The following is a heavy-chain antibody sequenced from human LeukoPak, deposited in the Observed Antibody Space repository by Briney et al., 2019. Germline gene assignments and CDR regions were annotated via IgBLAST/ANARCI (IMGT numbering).Heavy chain of an antibody. CDR1: GGSISSGSYY. D-gene: IGHD2/OR15-2a*01. V-gene: IGHV4-61*02. CDR2: IYTSGST. CDR3: ARDEGGPFSDYFGY. J-gene: IGHJ4*02. Sequence: SETLSLTCTVSGGSISSGSYYWSWIRQPAGKGLEWIGRIYTSGSTNYNPSLKSRVTISVDTSKNQFSLKLSSVTAADTAVYYCARDEGGPFSDYFGYWGQGTLVTVSS.